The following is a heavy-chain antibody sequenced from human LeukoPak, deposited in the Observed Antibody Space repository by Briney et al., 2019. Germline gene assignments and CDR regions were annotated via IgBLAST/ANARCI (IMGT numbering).Heavy chain of an antibody. J-gene: IGHJ4*02. Sequence: GGSLRLSCAASGFTFNDYAMSWVRQAPGKGLEWVSVISGSGGNTHHADSVKGRFTISRDISKNTLYLQMNSLRAEDTAVYYCAKDPTYYYDSSGYPPDYWGQGTLVTVSS. CDR1: GFTFNDYA. D-gene: IGHD3-22*01. V-gene: IGHV3-23*01. CDR3: AKDPTYYYDSSGYPPDY. CDR2: ISGSGGNT.